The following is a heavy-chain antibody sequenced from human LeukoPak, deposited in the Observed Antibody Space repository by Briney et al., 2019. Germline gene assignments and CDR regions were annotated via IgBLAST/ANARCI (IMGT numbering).Heavy chain of an antibody. Sequence: GGTLRLSCTASGFTLSSYEMSWIRQAPGKGLEWVSSIDYSGGSTHYADSVKGRFTISRDNAKNSLYLQMNSLRAEDTGVYYCARATRGVASDFDYWGQGTLVTVSS. CDR3: ARATRGVASDFDY. CDR1: GFTLSSYE. V-gene: IGHV3-48*03. J-gene: IGHJ4*02. D-gene: IGHD2-15*01. CDR2: IDYSGGST.